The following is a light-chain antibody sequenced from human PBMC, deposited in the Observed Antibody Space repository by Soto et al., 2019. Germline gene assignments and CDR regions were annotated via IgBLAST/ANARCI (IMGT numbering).Light chain of an antibody. Sequence: EIVLTQSPGTLSLSPGERATLSCRASQSVSSNYLAWYQQQRGQAPGLLIYGASSRATGIPTRFSGSGSGTDFTLTISRLEPEDFAVSYCQQYDTSPRTFGQGTKLE. V-gene: IGKV3-20*01. CDR2: GAS. J-gene: IGKJ1*01. CDR3: QQYDTSPRT. CDR1: QSVSSNY.